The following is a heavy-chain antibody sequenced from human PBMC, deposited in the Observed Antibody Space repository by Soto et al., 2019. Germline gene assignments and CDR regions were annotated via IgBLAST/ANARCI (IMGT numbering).Heavy chain of an antibody. D-gene: IGHD5-18*01. V-gene: IGHV5-10-1*01. Sequence: EVQLVQSGAEVKKPGESLRISCKGSGYSFTSYWISWVRQMPGKGLEWMGRIDPSDSYTNYSPSFQGHVTISADKSISTAYLQWSSLKASDTAMYYCARTSMQSRGYSYGHGGMYVWGQGTTVTVSS. CDR1: GYSFTSYW. CDR2: IDPSDSYT. J-gene: IGHJ6*02. CDR3: ARTSMQSRGYSYGHGGMYV.